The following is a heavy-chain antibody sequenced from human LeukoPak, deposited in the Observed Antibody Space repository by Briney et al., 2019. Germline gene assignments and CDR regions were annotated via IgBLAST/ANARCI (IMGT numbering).Heavy chain of an antibody. Sequence: SVKVSCKASGGTFSSYAISWVRQAPGQGLEWMGGIIPIFGTANYAQKFQGRVTITADKSTSTAYMELSSLRSEDTAVYYCARERGYGDYEFDYWGQGTLVTVSS. CDR1: GGTFSSYA. V-gene: IGHV1-69*06. J-gene: IGHJ4*02. CDR2: IIPIFGTA. CDR3: ARERGYGDYEFDY. D-gene: IGHD4-17*01.